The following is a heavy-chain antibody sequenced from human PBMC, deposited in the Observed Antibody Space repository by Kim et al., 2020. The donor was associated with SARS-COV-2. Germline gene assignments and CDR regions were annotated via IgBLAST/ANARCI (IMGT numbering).Heavy chain of an antibody. Sequence: GGSLRLSCVASGFTFSSYWMHWVRQAPGKGLEWVSRVNSNGSSTSYADSVKGRFTISRDNAKNTLYLQMNSLRAEDTAVYFCASHSTGYVGDKFDYWGQGTLVSVSS. CDR1: GFTFSSYW. J-gene: IGHJ4*02. CDR3: ASHSTGYVGDKFDY. V-gene: IGHV3-74*01. D-gene: IGHD3-16*01. CDR2: VNSNGSST.